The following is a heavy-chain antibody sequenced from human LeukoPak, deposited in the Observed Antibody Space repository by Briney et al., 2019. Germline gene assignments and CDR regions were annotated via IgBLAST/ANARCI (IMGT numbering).Heavy chain of an antibody. V-gene: IGHV3-11*01. CDR1: GFTFSDYY. J-gene: IGHJ4*02. CDR3: ARVAAVAGTYYFDY. CDR2: ISSSGSTI. D-gene: IGHD6-19*01. Sequence: KAGGSLRLSCAASGFTFSDYYMSWIRQAPGKGLEWVSYISSSGSTIYYADSVKGRFTISRDNAKNSLYLQMNSLRAEDTAVYYCARVAAVAGTYYFDYWGQGTLVTVSS.